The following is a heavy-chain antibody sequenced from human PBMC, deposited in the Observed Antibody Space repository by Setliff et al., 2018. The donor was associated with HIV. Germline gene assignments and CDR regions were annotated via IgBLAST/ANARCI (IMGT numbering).Heavy chain of an antibody. D-gene: IGHD5-18*01. V-gene: IGHV1-69*13. J-gene: IGHJ4*02. CDR1: GGTFSSYA. CDR2: IIPIFGTA. Sequence: SVKVSCKASGGTFSSYAISWVRQAPGQGLEWMGGIIPIFGTANYAQKFQGRVTITADESTSTAYMELSSLRSEDTAVYYCARDSSDTAMVIGRSFDYWGQGTLVTSPQ. CDR3: ARDSSDTAMVIGRSFDY.